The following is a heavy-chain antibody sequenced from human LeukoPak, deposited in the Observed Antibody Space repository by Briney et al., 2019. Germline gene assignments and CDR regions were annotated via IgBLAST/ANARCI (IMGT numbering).Heavy chain of an antibody. CDR1: GGSISSGGYY. J-gene: IGHJ4*02. D-gene: IGHD4-17*01. V-gene: IGHV4-30-2*01. Sequence: SQTLSLTCTVSGGSISSGGYYWSWIRQPPGKGLEWIGEINHSGSTNYNPSLKSRVTISVDTSKNQFSLKLSSVTAADTAVYYCARGPKGAYGGSWADYWGQGTLVTVSS. CDR2: INHSGST. CDR3: ARGPKGAYGGSWADY.